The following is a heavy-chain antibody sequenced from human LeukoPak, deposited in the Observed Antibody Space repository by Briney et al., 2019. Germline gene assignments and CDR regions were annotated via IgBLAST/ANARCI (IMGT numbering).Heavy chain of an antibody. CDR1: GFTFSSYW. V-gene: IGHV3-7*01. D-gene: IGHD3-10*01. Sequence: GGSLRLSCAASGFTFSSYWMSWVRQAPGKGLEWVASIKQDGSENYYVDSVKGRFTISRDNAKNLVYLQMNSLRAEDTAVYYCAKDRVRGEYYFDYWGQGTLVTVSS. J-gene: IGHJ4*02. CDR2: IKQDGSEN. CDR3: AKDRVRGEYYFDY.